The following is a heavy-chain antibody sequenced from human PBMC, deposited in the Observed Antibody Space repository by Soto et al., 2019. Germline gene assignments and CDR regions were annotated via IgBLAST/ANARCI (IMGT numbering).Heavy chain of an antibody. D-gene: IGHD1-7*01. J-gene: IGHJ4*02. CDR2: ISGSGGST. V-gene: IGHV3-23*01. Sequence: PGGSLRLSCAASGFTFSSYAMSWVRQAPGKGLEWVSAISGSGGSTYYADSVKGRFTISVDLSKNRFSLRLSSVTTADTALYYCARTTAVPNTLRSRYFFDYWGQGTLVTVS. CDR3: ARTTAVPNTLRSRYFFDY. CDR1: GFTFSSYA.